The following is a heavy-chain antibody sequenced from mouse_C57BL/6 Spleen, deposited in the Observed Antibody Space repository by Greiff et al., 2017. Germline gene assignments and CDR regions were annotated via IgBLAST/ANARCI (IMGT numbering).Heavy chain of an antibody. Sequence: EVKLQESGPGLVKPSQSLSLTCSVTGYSITSGYYWNWIRQFPGNKLEWMGYISYDGSNNYNPSLKNRISITRDTSKNQFFLKLNSVTTEDTATYYCARAVDSSGPTWFAYWGQGTLVTVSA. J-gene: IGHJ3*01. CDR3: ARAVDSSGPTWFAY. CDR1: GYSITSGYY. V-gene: IGHV3-6*01. CDR2: ISYDGSN. D-gene: IGHD3-2*02.